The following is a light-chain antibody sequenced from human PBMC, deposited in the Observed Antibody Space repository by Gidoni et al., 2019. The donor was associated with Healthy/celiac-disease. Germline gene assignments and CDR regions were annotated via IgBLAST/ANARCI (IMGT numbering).Light chain of an antibody. V-gene: IGLV1-51*01. J-gene: IGLJ3*02. Sequence: QSVLTQPPSVSAAPGQKVPLSCSGSSSNIGNNYVTWYQQLPGTAPKLLIYDTNKLPSWIPDRFSGSQSGTSSPLGITGLQSGDESDYYCGTWDSSLSAWVFGGGTKLTVL. CDR2: DTN. CDR1: SSNIGNNY. CDR3: GTWDSSLSAWV.